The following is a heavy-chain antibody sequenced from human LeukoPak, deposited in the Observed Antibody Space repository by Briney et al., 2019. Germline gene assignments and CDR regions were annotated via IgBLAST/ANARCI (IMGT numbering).Heavy chain of an antibody. D-gene: IGHD3-10*01. CDR3: AKDYLEDGSGLGQVGYYGMDV. CDR1: GFTFDDYA. Sequence: PGRSLRLSCAASGFTFDDYAMHWVRQAPGKGLEWVPGISWNSGSIGYADSVKGRFTISRDNAKNSLYLQMNSLRAEDTALYYCAKDYLEDGSGLGQVGYYGMDVWGQGTTVTVSS. J-gene: IGHJ6*02. CDR2: ISWNSGSI. V-gene: IGHV3-9*01.